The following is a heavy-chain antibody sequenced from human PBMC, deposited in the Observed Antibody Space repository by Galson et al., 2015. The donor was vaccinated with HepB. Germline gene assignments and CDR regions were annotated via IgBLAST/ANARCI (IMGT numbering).Heavy chain of an antibody. D-gene: IGHD3-9*01. V-gene: IGHV4-39*01. Sequence: ETLSLTCSVSGASINSSSYYWAWIRQAPGKGLEWIGATYFTGRTYYNPSLKSRVTISVDTSKNQFSLRLSSVTAADTAVFYCATNTGQHYDFLTDYYGVFDYWGQGTLVTVSS. CDR1: GASINSSSYY. CDR2: TYFTGRT. J-gene: IGHJ4*02. CDR3: ATNTGQHYDFLTDYYGVFDY.